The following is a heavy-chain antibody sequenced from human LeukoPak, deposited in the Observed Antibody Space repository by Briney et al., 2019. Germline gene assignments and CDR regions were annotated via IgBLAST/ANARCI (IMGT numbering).Heavy chain of an antibody. CDR2: INSDGSST. Sequence: PGGSLRLSCAASGFTFSSYGMSWVRQAPGKGLVWVSRINSDGSSTSYADSVKGRFTISRDNAKNTLYLQMNSLRAEDTAVYYCARVSRIRLEPSFDYWGQGTLVTVSS. CDR1: GFTFSSYG. J-gene: IGHJ4*02. D-gene: IGHD1-1*01. CDR3: ARVSRIRLEPSFDY. V-gene: IGHV3-74*01.